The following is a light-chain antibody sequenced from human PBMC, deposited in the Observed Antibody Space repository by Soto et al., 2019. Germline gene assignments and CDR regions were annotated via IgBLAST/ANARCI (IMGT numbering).Light chain of an antibody. CDR1: LSIGSD. V-gene: IGKV1-39*01. Sequence: DIQMTQSPSSLSASVGDRVTITCRASLSIGSDLNWYQQKPGKAPKVLIFGASSLQSGVPSRFSGSGSGTDFTLTISSLQPEDSATYYCQQSYTTPRTFGQGTKLEIK. CDR3: QQSYTTPRT. J-gene: IGKJ2*01. CDR2: GAS.